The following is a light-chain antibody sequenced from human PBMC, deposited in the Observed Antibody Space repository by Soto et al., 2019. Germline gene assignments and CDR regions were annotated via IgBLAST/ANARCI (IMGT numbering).Light chain of an antibody. J-gene: IGKJ1*01. V-gene: IGKV1-5*01. CDR3: QQYNSLGT. CDR2: DAS. Sequence: DIQMTQSPSTLSASVGDRVTITCRASQSISSWLAWYQQKPGKAPKLLIYDASSLESGVPSRFSGSGSRTEFTLTISSLQPDHFATYYCQQYNSLGTFGQGTKVDIK. CDR1: QSISSW.